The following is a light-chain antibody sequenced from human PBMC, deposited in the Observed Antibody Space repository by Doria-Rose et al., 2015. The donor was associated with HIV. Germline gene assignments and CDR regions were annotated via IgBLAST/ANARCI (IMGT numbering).Light chain of an antibody. J-gene: IGKJ2*01. CDR3: QQYYSYPT. CDR1: QGISSF. V-gene: IGKV1-8*01. CDR2: AAS. Sequence: SSLSASTGDRVTITCRASQGISSFLAWYQQKPGKAPKLLIYAASTLQSGVPSRFNGSGSGTDFTLTISCLQSEDFASYYCQQYYSYPTFGQGTKLEIK.